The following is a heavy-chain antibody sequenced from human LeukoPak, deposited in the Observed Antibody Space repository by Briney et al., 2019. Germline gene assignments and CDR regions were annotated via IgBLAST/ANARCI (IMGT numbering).Heavy chain of an antibody. D-gene: IGHD2-2*01. V-gene: IGHV1-46*01. J-gene: IGHJ5*02. CDR3: ARDAVPAATDISWFDP. CDR2: INPSGGST. CDR1: GYTFTSYY. Sequence: GASVKVSCKASGYTFTSYYLHWVRQAPGQGLEWMGIINPSGGSTSYAQKFQGRVTMTRDMSTSTVYMELSSLRSEDTAVYYCARDAVPAATDISWFDPWGQGTLVTVSS.